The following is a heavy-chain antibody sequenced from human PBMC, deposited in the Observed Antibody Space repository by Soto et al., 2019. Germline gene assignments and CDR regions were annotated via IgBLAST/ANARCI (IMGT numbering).Heavy chain of an antibody. CDR1: GFTFSDSP. CDR2: IKTKPDNYAT. Sequence: EVQLVESGGGLVQPGGSLKLSCVASGFTFSDSPVHWVRQASGKGLEWVGRIKTKPDNYATAYATSVKGRFTISRDDSKNTAYLQMNSLKTEDTAVYYCSRLSFLEWAWAAMDVWGQGTTVTVSS. J-gene: IGHJ6*02. V-gene: IGHV3-73*02. D-gene: IGHD1-1*01. CDR3: SRLSFLEWAWAAMDV.